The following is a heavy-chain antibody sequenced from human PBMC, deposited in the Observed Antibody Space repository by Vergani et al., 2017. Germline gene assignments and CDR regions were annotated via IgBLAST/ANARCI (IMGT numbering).Heavy chain of an antibody. CDR3: AREGDYTTH. D-gene: IGHD4-17*01. V-gene: IGHV3-53*01. CDR2: IYSGGSK. J-gene: IGHJ4*02. CDR1: GFTVSSNY. Sequence: EVQLVESGGGLIQPGGSLRLSCAASGFTVSSNYMSWVRQAPGKGLEWVAVIYSGGSKDYADSVKGRFTLSRDNSKKTLYLQMKSLRADDPAVYYCAREGDYTTHWGQGTLVTVSS.